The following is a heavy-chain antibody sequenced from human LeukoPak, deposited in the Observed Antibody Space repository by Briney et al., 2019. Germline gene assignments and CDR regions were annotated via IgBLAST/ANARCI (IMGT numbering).Heavy chain of an antibody. J-gene: IGHJ4*02. CDR2: INPSGGST. CDR3: ARNSDCSSTSCYPYYFDY. CDR1: GYTFTSYY. D-gene: IGHD2-2*01. Sequence: ASVKVSCKASGYTFTSYYMHWVRQAPGQGLEWMGIINPSGGSTSYAQKFQGRVTITADESTSTAYMELSSLRSEDTAVYYCARNSDCSSTSCYPYYFDYWGQGTLVTVSS. V-gene: IGHV1-46*01.